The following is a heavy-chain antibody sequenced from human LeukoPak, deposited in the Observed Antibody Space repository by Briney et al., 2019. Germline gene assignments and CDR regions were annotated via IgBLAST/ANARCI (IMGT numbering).Heavy chain of an antibody. CDR1: GGSIRSSYYY. V-gene: IGHV4-39*07. CDR3: ARGQRIAARRYFDY. J-gene: IGHJ4*02. Sequence: PSETLSLTCTVSGGSIRSSYYYWSWTRQPPGKGLEWIGEINHSGSTNYNPSLKSRVTISVDTSKNQFSLKLSSVTAADTAVYYCARGQRIAARRYFDYWGQGTLVTVSS. CDR2: INHSGST. D-gene: IGHD6-6*01.